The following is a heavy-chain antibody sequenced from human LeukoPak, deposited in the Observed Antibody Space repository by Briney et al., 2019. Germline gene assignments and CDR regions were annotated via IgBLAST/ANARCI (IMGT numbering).Heavy chain of an antibody. Sequence: PGGSLRLSCAASGFTFSNYDMHWVRQAPAKGLEWVAVIWYDGNNKYYADSVKGRFTISRDISKNTLYLQMNSLRAEDTAVYYCARDLYRRAFDYWGQGTLVTVSS. CDR3: ARDLYRRAFDY. D-gene: IGHD1-26*01. CDR2: IWYDGNNK. V-gene: IGHV3-33*01. J-gene: IGHJ4*02. CDR1: GFTFSNYD.